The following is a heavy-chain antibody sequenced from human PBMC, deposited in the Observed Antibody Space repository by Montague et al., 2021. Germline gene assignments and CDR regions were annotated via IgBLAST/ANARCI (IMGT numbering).Heavy chain of an antibody. Sequence: SETLSLTCTVSGGSISSDNYYWAWIRQPPGKGLEWIGSIHYTGSAHYNPSFNSRVTISVDTSKNQFSLKLSSVTAADTAVYYCARPRVPQDHWFDPWGQGTLVTVSS. CDR1: GGSISSDNYY. CDR3: ARPRVPQDHWFDP. CDR2: IHYTGSA. V-gene: IGHV4-39*01. J-gene: IGHJ5*02. D-gene: IGHD3-10*02.